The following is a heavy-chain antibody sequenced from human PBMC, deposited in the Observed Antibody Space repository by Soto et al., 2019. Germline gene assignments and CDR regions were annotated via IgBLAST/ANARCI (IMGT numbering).Heavy chain of an antibody. V-gene: IGHV3-30-3*01. J-gene: IGHJ4*02. D-gene: IGHD6-13*01. Sequence: GGSLRLSCAASGFTFSSYAMHWVRQAPGKGLEWVAVISSDGSNKYYADSVKGRFTISRDNSKNTLYLQMNSLRAEDTDVYYCARVPHYSSSWYYFDYWGQGTLVTVSS. CDR2: ISSDGSNK. CDR3: ARVPHYSSSWYYFDY. CDR1: GFTFSSYA.